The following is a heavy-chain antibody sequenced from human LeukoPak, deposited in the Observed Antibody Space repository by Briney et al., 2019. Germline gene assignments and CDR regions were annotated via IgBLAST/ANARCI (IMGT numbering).Heavy chain of an antibody. CDR1: GGSFSGYY. V-gene: IGHV4-34*01. J-gene: IGHJ4*02. CDR2: INHSGST. CDR3: ARGRVGLVILYYFDY. Sequence: SETLSLTCAVYGGSFSGYYWSWIRQPPGKGLEWIGEINHSGSTNYNPSLKSRVTISVDTSKNQFSLKLSSVTAADTAVYYCARGRVGLVILYYFDYWGQGTLVTVSS. D-gene: IGHD3/OR15-3a*01.